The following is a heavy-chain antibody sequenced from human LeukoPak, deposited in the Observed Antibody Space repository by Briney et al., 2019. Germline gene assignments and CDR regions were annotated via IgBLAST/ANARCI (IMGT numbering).Heavy chain of an antibody. J-gene: IGHJ4*02. CDR1: GFAFSSYA. CDR3: ARSPIAVAGQNTFDY. CDR2: ISNDGSNQ. V-gene: IGHV3-30-3*01. D-gene: IGHD6-19*01. Sequence: GGSLRLSCAASGFAFSSYAIHWVRQAPGKGLEWVAVISNDGSNQYYAESVKGRFTISRDNSMTTLYLQMNSLRPEDTAVYYCARSPIAVAGQNTFDYWGQGTLVTVSS.